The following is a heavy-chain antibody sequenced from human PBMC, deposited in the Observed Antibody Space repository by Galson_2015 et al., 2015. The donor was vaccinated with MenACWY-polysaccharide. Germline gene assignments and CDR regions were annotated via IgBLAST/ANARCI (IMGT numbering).Heavy chain of an antibody. Sequence: SLRLSCAASGSSFSNSGMRWVRQAPGKGLEWVAVIQYDGSNKVYADSVKGRFTISRDNSKNTVFLEMNTLGVEDTAVYYCAREGSRIVFHAFDIWGQGTMVTVSS. J-gene: IGHJ3*02. CDR3: AREGSRIVFHAFDI. V-gene: IGHV3-33*01. CDR1: GSSFSNSG. D-gene: IGHD2-2*01. CDR2: IQYDGSNK.